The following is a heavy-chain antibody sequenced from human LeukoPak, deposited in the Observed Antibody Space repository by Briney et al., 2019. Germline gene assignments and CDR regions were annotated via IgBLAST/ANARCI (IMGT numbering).Heavy chain of an antibody. J-gene: IGHJ4*02. CDR1: GFTFSNYD. Sequence: GGSLRLSRASSGFTFSNYDMNWVRQAPGKGLEWVSHISSGGGTIKYYADSLKGRFTISRDNAKNSLYLQMNSLRAEDTAVYYCARRYCSSTDCLFDYWGQGTLVTVSS. CDR2: ISSGGGTIK. CDR3: ARRYCSSTDCLFDY. D-gene: IGHD2-2*01. V-gene: IGHV3-48*03.